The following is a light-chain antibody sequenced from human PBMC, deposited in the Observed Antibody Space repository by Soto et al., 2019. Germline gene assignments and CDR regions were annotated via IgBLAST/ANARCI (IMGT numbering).Light chain of an antibody. CDR2: GAS. Sequence: VMTQSPATLSVSPGERATLSCTASQSINSNLAWYQQRPGQAPRLLIYGASTRATGIPARFSGSGSGTEFTLTISSLQSEDFAVYYCQQYNNWWTFGQGTKVAIK. CDR1: QSINSN. CDR3: QQYNNWWT. V-gene: IGKV3-15*01. J-gene: IGKJ1*01.